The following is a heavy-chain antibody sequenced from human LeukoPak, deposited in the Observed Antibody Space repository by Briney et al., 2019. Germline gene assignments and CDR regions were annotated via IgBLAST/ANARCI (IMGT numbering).Heavy chain of an antibody. J-gene: IGHJ5*02. CDR2: MKQDGSET. V-gene: IGHV3-7*01. D-gene: IGHD3-10*01. Sequence: GGSLRLSCAASGFTFSNYWMSWVRQAPGKGLEWVANMKQDGSETYYVDSVKGRFTISRDNSKNTLYLQMNSLRAEDTAVYYCAKDYSKTSYYGSGTYYRPNWFDPWGQGTLVTVSA. CDR1: GFTFSNYW. CDR3: AKDYSKTSYYGSGTYYRPNWFDP.